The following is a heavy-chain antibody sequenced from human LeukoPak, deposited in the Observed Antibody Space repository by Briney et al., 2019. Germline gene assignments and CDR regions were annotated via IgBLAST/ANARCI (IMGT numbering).Heavy chain of an antibody. CDR3: ARASKGITMIVVGFDY. V-gene: IGHV4-38-2*02. CDR2: IYYRRTT. CDR1: GYSISSGYD. D-gene: IGHD3-22*01. J-gene: IGHJ4*02. Sequence: PSETLSLTCTVSGYSISSGYDWGWIRQPPGKGLEWIGSIYYRRTTYYNPSLKSRVTISVDTSKNQFSLRLSSMTAADTAVYYCARASKGITMIVVGFDYWGQGTLVTVSS.